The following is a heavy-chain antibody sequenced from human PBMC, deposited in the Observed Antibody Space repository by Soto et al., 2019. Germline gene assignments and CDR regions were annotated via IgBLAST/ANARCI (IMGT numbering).Heavy chain of an antibody. Sequence: SVKVSCKASGGTFSSYAISWVRQAPGQGLEWMGGIIPIFGTANYAQKFQGRVTITADESTSTAYMELSSLRSEDTAVYYCARPHLISSWYATSYYYYGMDVWGQGTTVTVSS. CDR1: GGTFSSYA. CDR2: IIPIFGTA. J-gene: IGHJ6*02. CDR3: ARPHLISSWYATSYYYYGMDV. D-gene: IGHD6-13*01. V-gene: IGHV1-69*13.